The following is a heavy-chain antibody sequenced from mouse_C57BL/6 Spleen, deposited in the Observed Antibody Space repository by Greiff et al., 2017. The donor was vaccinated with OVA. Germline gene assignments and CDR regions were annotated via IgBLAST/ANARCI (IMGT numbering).Heavy chain of an antibody. V-gene: IGHV1-19*01. D-gene: IGHD1-1*01. CDR1: GYTFTDYY. CDR2: INPYNGGT. J-gene: IGHJ2*01. Sequence: EVQLVESGPVLVKPGASVKMSCKASGYTFTDYYMNWVKQSHGKSLEWIGVINPYNGGTSYNQKFKGKATLTVDKSSSTAYMELNSLTSEDSAVYYCARDYGSRNYFDYWGQGTTLTVSS. CDR3: ARDYGSRNYFDY.